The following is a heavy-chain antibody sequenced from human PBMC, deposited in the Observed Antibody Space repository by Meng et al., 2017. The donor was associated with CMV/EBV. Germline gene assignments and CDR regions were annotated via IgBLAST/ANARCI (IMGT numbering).Heavy chain of an antibody. CDR2: INHSGST. V-gene: IGHV4-34*01. Sequence: QSPLKQWGAGLLKPSETLSLNFAVYGGSFRGYYWSWFRQPPGKGLEWIGEINHSGSTNYNPSLKSRVTISVDTSKNQFSLKLSSVTAADTAVYYCARGVGGWFDPWGQGTLVTVSS. J-gene: IGHJ5*02. D-gene: IGHD1-26*01. CDR3: ARGVGGWFDP. CDR1: GGSFRGYY.